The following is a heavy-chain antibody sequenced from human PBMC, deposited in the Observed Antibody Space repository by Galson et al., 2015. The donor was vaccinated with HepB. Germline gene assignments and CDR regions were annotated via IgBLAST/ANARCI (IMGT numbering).Heavy chain of an antibody. V-gene: IGHV3-66*01. D-gene: IGHD2-2*01. Sequence: SLRLSCAASGFIVTRKYMSWVRQAPGKGLEWVSSIYWGDRTDYGDSLKDRFTISGDISTNTLYLQMNSLRVDDTALYYCATEGDTSTWYRYWGQGTLVTVSS. J-gene: IGHJ1*01. CDR2: IYWGDRT. CDR3: ATEGDTSTWYRY. CDR1: GFIVTRKY.